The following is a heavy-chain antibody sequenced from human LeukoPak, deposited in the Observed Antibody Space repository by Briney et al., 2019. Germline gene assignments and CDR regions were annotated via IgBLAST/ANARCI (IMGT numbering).Heavy chain of an antibody. Sequence: GKSLRLSCAASGFTFSSYSMNWVRQAPGKGLEWVSSISSSSSYIYCADSVKGRFTISRDNAKNSLYLQMNSLRAEDTAVYYCARDYRSGWYPFFDYWGQGTLVTVSS. V-gene: IGHV3-21*01. CDR1: GFTFSSYS. D-gene: IGHD6-19*01. CDR2: ISSSSSYI. CDR3: ARDYRSGWYPFFDY. J-gene: IGHJ4*02.